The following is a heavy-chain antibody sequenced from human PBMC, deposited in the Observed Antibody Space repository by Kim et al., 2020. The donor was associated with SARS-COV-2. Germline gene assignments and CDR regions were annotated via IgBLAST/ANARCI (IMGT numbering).Heavy chain of an antibody. V-gene: IGHV4-59*01. CDR3: ARGSCTGGSCYSFDY. CDR1: GGSISSYF. D-gene: IGHD2-15*01. J-gene: IGHJ4*02. Sequence: SETLSLTCTVSGGSISSYFWSWIRQPPGKGLEWIGYIYYSGSTNYNPSLKRRVTISVGTSKNQFSLKLSSVTAADTAVYYCARGSCTGGSCYSFDYWGQGTLVTVSS. CDR2: IYYSGST.